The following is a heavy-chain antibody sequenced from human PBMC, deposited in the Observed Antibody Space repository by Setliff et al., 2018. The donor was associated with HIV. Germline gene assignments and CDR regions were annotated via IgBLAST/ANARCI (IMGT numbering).Heavy chain of an antibody. D-gene: IGHD6-19*01. CDR3: ARDGGSSGWYFVLGYSDY. Sequence: KPSETLSLTCAVSNYSISSAYYWGWIRHPPGKGLEWIGSIYHSGSTYYNPSLKSRVTISVDTSKNQFSLKLNSVTAADTAMYYCARDGGSSGWYFVLGYSDYWGPGTLVTVSS. CDR2: IYHSGST. J-gene: IGHJ4*02. CDR1: NYSISSAYY. V-gene: IGHV4-38-2*02.